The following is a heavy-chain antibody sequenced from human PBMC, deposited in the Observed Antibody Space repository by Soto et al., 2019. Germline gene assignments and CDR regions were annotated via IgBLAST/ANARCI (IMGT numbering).Heavy chain of an antibody. Sequence: QLYLDESGPGLMKPSGTLSLTCTVSGGSITDRDSYWVWVRQLPGRGLEWVGTIYYSGTTYYSPSLRGRLTMSVDSSNNLFSLGLRSVTAADTGVYYCARRLSDCAGGSCYFHAGGFDIWGHGTKVTVSS. CDR1: GGSITDRDSY. D-gene: IGHD2-15*01. J-gene: IGHJ3*02. CDR3: ARRLSDCAGGSCYFHAGGFDI. V-gene: IGHV4-39*02. CDR2: IYYSGTT.